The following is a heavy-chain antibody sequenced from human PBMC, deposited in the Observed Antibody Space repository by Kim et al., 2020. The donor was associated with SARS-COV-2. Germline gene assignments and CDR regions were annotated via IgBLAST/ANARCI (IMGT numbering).Heavy chain of an antibody. Sequence: GGSLRLSCAASGFTFSRHSMSWVRQAPGKGLEWVSSVSGTDGSTYYADSVKGRFIISRDLSKDTLYLQLNSLRAEDTAIYYCARLTDYWGQGTLLTVSS. D-gene: IGHD2-8*01. J-gene: IGHJ4*02. CDR1: GFTFSRHS. CDR3: ARLTDY. V-gene: IGHV3-23*01. CDR2: VSGTDGST.